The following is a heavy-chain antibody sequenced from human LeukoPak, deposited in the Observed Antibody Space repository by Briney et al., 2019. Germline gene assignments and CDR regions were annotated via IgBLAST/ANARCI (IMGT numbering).Heavy chain of an antibody. V-gene: IGHV4-39*06. CDR2: IYYSGST. D-gene: IGHD2-2*01. CDR3: ARDVRDIVVVPAARPYYYMDV. Sequence: SETLSLTCTVSGGSISSSSYYWGWIRQPPGKGLEWIGSIYYSGSTYYNPSLKSRVTISVDTSKNQFPLKLSSVTAADTAVYYCARDVRDIVVVPAARPYYYMDVWGKGATVTVSS. CDR1: GGSISSSSYY. J-gene: IGHJ6*03.